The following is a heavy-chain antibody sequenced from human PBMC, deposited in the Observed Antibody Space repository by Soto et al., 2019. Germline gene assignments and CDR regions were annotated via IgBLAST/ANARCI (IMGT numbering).Heavy chain of an antibody. CDR2: ISYDGRAT. J-gene: IGHJ4*02. V-gene: IGHV3-48*02. Sequence: GGSLRLSCAASGFTLRGYTMNWVRQAPGKGLEWISHISYDGRATYYADSVKGRFTISRDDDKNSLLLQMDSLRDEDTALYYCARDLTSLLHWGQGTLVTVSS. D-gene: IGHD3-10*01. CDR3: ARDLTSLLH. CDR1: GFTLRGYT.